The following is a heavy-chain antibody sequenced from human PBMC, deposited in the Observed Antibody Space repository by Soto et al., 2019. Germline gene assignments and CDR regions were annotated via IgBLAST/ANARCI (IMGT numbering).Heavy chain of an antibody. CDR2: VIPVLTTT. D-gene: IGHD2-21*02. V-gene: IGHV1-69*08. CDR3: ARRRYCGYDCYHKHYYGMDV. CDR1: GDTFSSYI. Sequence: QVQLVQSGAEVKKPGSSVRVSCRSSGDTFSSYIVNWLRLAPGRGLEWMGRVIPVLTTTDYAQNFRGRVTISADRSTNTVYLDLSSLRSDDTAGYYCARRRYCGYDCYHKHYYGMDVWGQGSLVTV. J-gene: IGHJ6*02.